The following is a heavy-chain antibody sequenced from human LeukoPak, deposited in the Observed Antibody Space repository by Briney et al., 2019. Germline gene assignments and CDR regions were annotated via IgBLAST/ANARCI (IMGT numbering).Heavy chain of an antibody. D-gene: IGHD6-13*01. CDR3: TTYGIAAADSNQNWFDP. CDR2: ISSSSSYI. V-gene: IGHV3-21*01. J-gene: IGHJ5*02. CDR1: GFTFSSYS. Sequence: EGSLRLSCAASGFTFSSYSMNWDRQAPGKGLEWVSSISSSSSYIYYADSVRGRFTISRDNAKNSLYLQMNSLSAEDTAVYYCTTYGIAAADSNQNWFDPWGQGTLVTVSS.